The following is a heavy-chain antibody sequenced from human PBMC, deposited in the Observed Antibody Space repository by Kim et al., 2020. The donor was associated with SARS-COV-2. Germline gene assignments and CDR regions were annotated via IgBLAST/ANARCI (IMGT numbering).Heavy chain of an antibody. CDR3: ARTISAPARGWLRSDPLYYFDY. CDR2: ISAYNGNT. CDR1: GYTFTSYG. J-gene: IGHJ4*02. V-gene: IGHV1-18*01. Sequence: ASVKVSCKASGYTFTSYGISWVRQAPGQGLEWMGWISAYNGNTNYAQKLQGRVTMTTDTSTSTAYMELRSLRSDDTAVYYCARTISAPARGWLRSDPLYYFDYWGQGTLVTVSS. D-gene: IGHD5-12*01.